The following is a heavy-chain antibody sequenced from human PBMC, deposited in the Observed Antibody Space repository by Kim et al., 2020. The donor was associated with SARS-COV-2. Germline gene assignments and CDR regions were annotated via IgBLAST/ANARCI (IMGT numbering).Heavy chain of an antibody. Sequence: GGSLRLSCAASGFTFSSYAMHWVRQAPGKGLEWVAVISYDGSNKYYADSVKGRFTISRDNSKNTLYLQMNSLRAEDTAVYYCARDPAFSGLSWVYYGMDVWGQGTTVTVSS. D-gene: IGHD3-10*01. CDR3: ARDPAFSGLSWVYYGMDV. CDR1: GFTFSSYA. CDR2: ISYDGSNK. V-gene: IGHV3-30*04. J-gene: IGHJ6*02.